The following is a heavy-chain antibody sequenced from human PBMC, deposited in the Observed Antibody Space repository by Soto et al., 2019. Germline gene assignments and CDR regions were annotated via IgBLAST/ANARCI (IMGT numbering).Heavy chain of an antibody. CDR2: ITTYNGNT. CDR1: GYSFTSYG. V-gene: IGHV1-18*04. D-gene: IGHD2-15*01. CDR3: ARFSGGVYNTYYFYYGMDV. J-gene: IGHJ6*02. Sequence: ASVKVSCKASGYSFTSYGISWVRQAPGQGLDWMGWITTYNGNTKYAQGLQGRVTMTTDTSTSTAYMELRSLRSDDTAVYYCARFSGGVYNTYYFYYGMDVWGQGTTVTVSS.